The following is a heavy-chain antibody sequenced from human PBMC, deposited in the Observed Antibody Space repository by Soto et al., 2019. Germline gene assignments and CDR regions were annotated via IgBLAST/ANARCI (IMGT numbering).Heavy chain of an antibody. D-gene: IGHD6-6*01. V-gene: IGHV3-23*01. CDR1: GFIFNSYA. CDR2: ISGSGGNT. J-gene: IGHJ6*02. CDR3: AKDRADRRIANYGMDV. Sequence: EAQLLESGGGLVQPGGSLRLSCAASGFIFNSYAMSWVRQAPGKGLAWVSSISGSGGNTYYADSVKGRLTISRDNSKNTLVLQMHSLRAEDMATYYCAKDRADRRIANYGMDVWGQGTTVTVSS.